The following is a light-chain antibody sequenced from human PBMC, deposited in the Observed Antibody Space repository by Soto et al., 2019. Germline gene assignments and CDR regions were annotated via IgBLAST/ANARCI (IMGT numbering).Light chain of an antibody. Sequence: DIQMTQSPSTLSANVGDGVTITCRASQSISSWLAWYQQKPGKAPKLLIYKASSLESGVPSRFSGSGSGTEFTLTISSLQPDDFATYYCQQYNSFSPWTFGQGTKVEIK. J-gene: IGKJ1*01. CDR3: QQYNSFSPWT. V-gene: IGKV1-5*03. CDR2: KAS. CDR1: QSISSW.